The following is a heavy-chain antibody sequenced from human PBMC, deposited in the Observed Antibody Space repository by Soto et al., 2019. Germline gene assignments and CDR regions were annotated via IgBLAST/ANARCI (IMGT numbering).Heavy chain of an antibody. CDR1: GFTFSDYF. D-gene: IGHD6-19*01. V-gene: IGHV3-11*06. CDR2: ISSSSSYT. J-gene: IGHJ3*02. Sequence: QVQLVESGGGLVKPGGSLRLSCAVSGFTFSDYFMSWIRQAPGKGLEWVSYISSSSSYTNYADSVKSRFTISRDNAKNSLHMQMNSLRAEDTAVYYCARGGIAVAGPHDTFDIWGQGTMVTVSS. CDR3: ARGGIAVAGPHDTFDI.